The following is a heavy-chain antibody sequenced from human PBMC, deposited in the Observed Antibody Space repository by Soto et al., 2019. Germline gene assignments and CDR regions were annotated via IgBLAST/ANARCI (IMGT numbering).Heavy chain of an antibody. CDR2: MNPNSGNT. J-gene: IGHJ4*01. Sequence: QVQLVQSGAEVKKPGASVKVSCKASGYTFTNYDFHWVRQATGQGLEWMGWMNPNSGNTGYAQKFQGRVTMPKKTPISPAYMELSSLNSEDTAVYFCTHPPPNWREFHYCCHGTLVTVSS. CDR3: THPPPNWREFHY. D-gene: IGHD7-27*01. CDR1: GYTFTNYD. V-gene: IGHV1-8*01.